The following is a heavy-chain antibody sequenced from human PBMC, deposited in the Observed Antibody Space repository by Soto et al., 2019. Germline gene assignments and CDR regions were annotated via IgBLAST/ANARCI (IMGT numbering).Heavy chain of an antibody. CDR1: GGSISTYY. CDR2: IYYGGST. J-gene: IGHJ4*02. D-gene: IGHD5-18*01. V-gene: IGHV4-59*01. Sequence: SETLSLTCTVSGGSISTYYWSWIRQPPGQGLEWIGYIYYGGSTNRNPSLNSRVTLSVDTSKNQISLRLSSVTAADTAVYYCARSGNSNGLVFDYWGRGTLVTVSS. CDR3: ARSGNSNGLVFDY.